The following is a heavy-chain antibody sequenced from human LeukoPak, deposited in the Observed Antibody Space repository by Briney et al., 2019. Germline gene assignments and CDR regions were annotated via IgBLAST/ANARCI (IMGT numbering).Heavy chain of an antibody. CDR1: GFTFSNYA. J-gene: IGHJ5*02. Sequence: GGSLRLSCAASGFTFSNYAMTWVRQAPGKGLEWVSGIRAGGGSTNFADSVRGRFTLSADNSKNTLYLQMNSLRAEDAAIYYCAKDGGSGMGFDPWGQGTLVTVSS. V-gene: IGHV3-23*01. D-gene: IGHD3-10*01. CDR2: IRAGGGST. CDR3: AKDGGSGMGFDP.